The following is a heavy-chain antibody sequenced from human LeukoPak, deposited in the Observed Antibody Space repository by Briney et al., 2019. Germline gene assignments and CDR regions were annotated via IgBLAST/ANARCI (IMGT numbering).Heavy chain of an antibody. CDR2: ISSSSSYI. CDR1: GFTFSNYS. CDR3: ARKNYDILTGYYIDNWFDP. J-gene: IGHJ5*02. V-gene: IGHV3-21*01. Sequence: GGSLRLSCAASGFTFSNYSMNWVRQAPGKGLEWVSSISSSSSYIYYADSVKGRFTISRDNAKNSLYLQMNSLRAEDTAVYYCARKNYDILTGYYIDNWFDPWGQGTLVTVSS. D-gene: IGHD3-9*01.